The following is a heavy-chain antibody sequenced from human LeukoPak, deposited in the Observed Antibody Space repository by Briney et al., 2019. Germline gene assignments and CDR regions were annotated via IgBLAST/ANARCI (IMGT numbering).Heavy chain of an antibody. CDR3: ARPDYYGMDV. J-gene: IGHJ6*02. CDR2: IYPGDSET. Sequence: GGSLKISCKGSGYSFTSYWIGWVRQMPGKGLEWMGIIYPGDSETKYSPSFQGQVTISADKSISPHYLQWSSLKAPETDMYYRARPDYYGMDVWGQGTTVTVSS. CDR1: GYSFTSYW. V-gene: IGHV5-51*01.